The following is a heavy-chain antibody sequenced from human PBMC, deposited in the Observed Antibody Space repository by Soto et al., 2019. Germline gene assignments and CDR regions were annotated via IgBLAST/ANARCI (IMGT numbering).Heavy chain of an antibody. CDR3: ARIEMASIK. CDR2: IYYTGST. CDR1: GASIRSGGYY. V-gene: IGHV4-31*03. Sequence: PSETLSLTCSVSGASIRSGGYYWSWLRQSPGKGLEWIRHIYYTGSTFYSPSLKSRLTISLDTSKNQFSLDLRSVTAADTAMYYCARIEMASIKWGRGTLVTVSS. J-gene: IGHJ4*02.